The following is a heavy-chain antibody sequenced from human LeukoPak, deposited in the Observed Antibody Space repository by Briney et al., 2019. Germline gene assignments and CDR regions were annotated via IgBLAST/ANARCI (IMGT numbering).Heavy chain of an antibody. CDR3: AKGGPGGWAFDI. CDR1: GFTFSSYG. J-gene: IGHJ3*02. V-gene: IGHV3-30*18. D-gene: IGHD3-16*01. CDR2: ISYDGSNK. Sequence: GGSLRLSCAASGFTFSSYGMHWVRQAPGKGLEWVAVISYDGSNKYYADSVKGRFTISRDNSKNTLYLQMNSLRAEDTAGYYCAKGGPGGWAFDIWGQGTRVTVSS.